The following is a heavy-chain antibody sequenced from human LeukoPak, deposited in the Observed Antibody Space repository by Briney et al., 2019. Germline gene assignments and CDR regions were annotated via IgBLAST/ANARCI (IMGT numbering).Heavy chain of an antibody. CDR2: IFYSGTT. CDR1: GGSISSNSYY. Sequence: PSETLSLTCHVSGGSISSNSYYWCWIRQPPGKGLEWIGTIFYSGTTYYNPSFKSRLIMSVDTSKNQFSLKLGSVTAADTAVYYCARQDCGGDCAWDYWGQGTLVTVSS. V-gene: IGHV4-39*01. CDR3: ARQDCGGDCAWDY. D-gene: IGHD2-21*02. J-gene: IGHJ4*02.